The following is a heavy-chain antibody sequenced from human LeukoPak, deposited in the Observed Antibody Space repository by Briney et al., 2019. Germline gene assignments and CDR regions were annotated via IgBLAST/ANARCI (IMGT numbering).Heavy chain of an antibody. V-gene: IGHV3-30*18. CDR2: ISYDGSNK. CDR3: AKGGEYFDY. J-gene: IGHJ4*02. Sequence: TGGSLRLSCAASGFTFSSYGMHWVRQAPGKGLEWVAVISYDGSNKYYADSVKGRFTISRDNSKNTLYLQMNSLRAEDKAVYYCAKGGEYFDYWGQGTLVTVSS. CDR1: GFTFSSYG.